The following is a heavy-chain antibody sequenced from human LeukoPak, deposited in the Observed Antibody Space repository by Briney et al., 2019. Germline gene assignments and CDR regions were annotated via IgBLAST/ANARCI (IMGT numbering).Heavy chain of an antibody. CDR2: IIPIFGTA. D-gene: IGHD3-10*01. V-gene: IGHV1-69*06. CDR1: GGTFSSYA. Sequence: SVKVSCKASGGTFSSYAISWVRQAPGQGLEWMGGIIPIFGTANYAQKFRGRVTITADKSTSTAYMELSSLRSEDTAVYYCARNTQVRGVINLRYGMDVWGKGTTVTVSS. J-gene: IGHJ6*04. CDR3: ARNTQVRGVINLRYGMDV.